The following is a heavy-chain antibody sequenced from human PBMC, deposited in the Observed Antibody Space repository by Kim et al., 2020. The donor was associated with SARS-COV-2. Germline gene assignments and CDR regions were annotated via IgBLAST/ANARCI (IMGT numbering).Heavy chain of an antibody. CDR3: ARERGVGWELRQDY. V-gene: IGHV1-18*01. Sequence: AQKLQGRVTMTTDTSTSTAYMELRSLRSDDTAVYYCARERGVGWELRQDYWGQGTLVTVSS. J-gene: IGHJ4*02. D-gene: IGHD1-26*01.